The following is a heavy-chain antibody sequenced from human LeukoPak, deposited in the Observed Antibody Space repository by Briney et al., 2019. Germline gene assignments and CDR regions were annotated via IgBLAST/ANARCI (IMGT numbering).Heavy chain of an antibody. J-gene: IGHJ4*02. D-gene: IGHD6-13*01. Sequence: GGSLRHSCAASGFTFSSYTVNWVRQAPGKGLEWVSSISSSSSYIYYADSVKGRFTISRDNAKNSLYLQMNSLRAEDTAVYYCARDIAVDYWGQGTLVTVSS. CDR2: ISSSSSYI. CDR1: GFTFSSYT. V-gene: IGHV3-21*01. CDR3: ARDIAVDY.